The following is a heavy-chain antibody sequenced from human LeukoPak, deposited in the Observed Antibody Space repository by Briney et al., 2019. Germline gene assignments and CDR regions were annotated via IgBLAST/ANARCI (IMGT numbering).Heavy chain of an antibody. J-gene: IGHJ6*04. CDR1: GFIFSSYE. CDR3: ARDRYYYYGMDV. V-gene: IGHV3-48*03. Sequence: GGSLRLSCAASGFIFSSYEMNWVRQAPGKGLEWVSYISSSGSTIYYADSVKGRFTISRDNAKNSLYLQMNSLRAEDTAVYYCARDRYYYYGMDVWGKGTTVTVSS. CDR2: ISSSGSTI.